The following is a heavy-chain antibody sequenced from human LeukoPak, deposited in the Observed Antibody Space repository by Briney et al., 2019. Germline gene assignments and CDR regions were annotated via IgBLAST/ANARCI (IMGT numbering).Heavy chain of an antibody. Sequence: ASVKVSCKASGYIFTEHHINWVRQAPGQGLEWMGWISGYNGNTNYAQKFQGRVTMTTDTATTTAYMELSRLRSDDTAVYYCARDNGYSSSPDYWGQGTLVTVSS. V-gene: IGHV1-18*01. CDR1: GYIFTEHH. CDR3: ARDNGYSSSPDY. D-gene: IGHD6-19*01. J-gene: IGHJ4*02. CDR2: ISGYNGNT.